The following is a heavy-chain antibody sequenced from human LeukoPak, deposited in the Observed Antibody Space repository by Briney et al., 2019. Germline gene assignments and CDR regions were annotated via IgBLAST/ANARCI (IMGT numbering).Heavy chain of an antibody. CDR1: GFTFSSYG. V-gene: IGHV3-33*08. CDR2: IWYDGSNK. D-gene: IGHD6-13*01. Sequence: GGSLRLSCAASGFTFSSYGMHWVRQAPGKGLEWVAVIWYDGSNKYYADSVKGRFTISRDNSKNTLYLQMNSLRAEDTAVYYCAVVAAAGNFDYWGQGTLVTVSS. J-gene: IGHJ4*02. CDR3: AVVAAAGNFDY.